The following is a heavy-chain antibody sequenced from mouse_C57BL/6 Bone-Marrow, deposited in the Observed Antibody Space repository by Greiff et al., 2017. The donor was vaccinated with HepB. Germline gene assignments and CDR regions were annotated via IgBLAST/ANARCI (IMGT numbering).Heavy chain of an antibody. D-gene: IGHD1-1*01. V-gene: IGHV5-16*01. CDR2: INYDGSST. CDR3: ARRDYGSSYPYFDY. J-gene: IGHJ2*01. Sequence: EVKVEESEAGLVQPGSSMKLSCTASGFTFSDYYMAWVRQVPEKGLEWVANINYDGSSTYYLDSLKSRFIISRDNAKNILYLQMSSLKSEDTATYYCARRDYGSSYPYFDYWGQGTTLTVSS. CDR1: GFTFSDYY.